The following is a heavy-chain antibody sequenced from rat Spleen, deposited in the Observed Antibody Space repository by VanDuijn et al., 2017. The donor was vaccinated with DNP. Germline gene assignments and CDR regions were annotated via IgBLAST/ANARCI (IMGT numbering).Heavy chain of an antibody. V-gene: IGHV5-31*01. CDR2: ITSGSGTT. CDR3: TRLLSGSFDY. D-gene: IGHD3-7*01. Sequence: EVQLVESGGGLVQPGRSLKLSCVAFGFTFNYYWMAWIRQVPGKGLEWIASITSGSGTTSYPDSVKGRFTISRDNAKSTLYLQMDSLRSEDTATYFCTRLLSGSFDYWGQGVMVSVPS. CDR1: GFTFNYYW. J-gene: IGHJ2*01.